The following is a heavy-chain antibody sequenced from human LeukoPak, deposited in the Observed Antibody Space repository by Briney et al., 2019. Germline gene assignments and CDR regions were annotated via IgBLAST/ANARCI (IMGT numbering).Heavy chain of an antibody. D-gene: IGHD6-19*01. V-gene: IGHV1-2*02. J-gene: IGHJ4*02. Sequence: ASVKVSCKASGYTLTGYCMHWVRQAPGQGLEWMGWINPKSGGTNFAQKFQGRVTLTRDTSISTTYMELGRLTSDDTAVYYCARDLGISGWYAPPLGYFDYWGQGTLVTVSS. CDR2: INPKSGGT. CDR3: ARDLGISGWYAPPLGYFDY. CDR1: GYTLTGYC.